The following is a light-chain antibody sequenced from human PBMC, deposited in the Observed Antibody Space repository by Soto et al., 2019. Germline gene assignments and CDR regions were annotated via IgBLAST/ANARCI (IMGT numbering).Light chain of an antibody. J-gene: IGLJ1*01. V-gene: IGLV2-14*01. CDR2: DVS. CDR3: SSYTRRNTPNYV. CDR1: SSGVGGYNY. Sequence: QSVLTQPASVSASPGQSITISCTGTSSGVGGYNYVSWYQQHPGKAPKLMIYDVSNRPSGVSNRFSGSKSGNTASLTISGLQAEDEADYYCSSYTRRNTPNYVFATGTKVTVL.